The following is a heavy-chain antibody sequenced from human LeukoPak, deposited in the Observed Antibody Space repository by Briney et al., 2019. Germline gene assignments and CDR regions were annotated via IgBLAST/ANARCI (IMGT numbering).Heavy chain of an antibody. Sequence: GGSLRLSCAASGFTFGSYGMHWVRQAPGKGLEWVAVIWYDGSNRYYADSVKGRFTISRDNSKNTLYLQMNSLRAEDTAVYYCAKAPLAAPYYFDYWGQGTLVTVSS. CDR2: IWYDGSNR. V-gene: IGHV3-33*06. CDR1: GFTFGSYG. D-gene: IGHD6-13*01. CDR3: AKAPLAAPYYFDY. J-gene: IGHJ4*02.